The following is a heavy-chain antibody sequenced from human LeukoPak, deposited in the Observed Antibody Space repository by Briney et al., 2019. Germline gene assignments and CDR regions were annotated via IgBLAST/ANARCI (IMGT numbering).Heavy chain of an antibody. J-gene: IGHJ4*02. D-gene: IGHD2-2*01. CDR2: ISAGSNYI. CDR3: ARDASTRCYLCEVDY. V-gene: IGHV3-21*01. Sequence: PGGSLILCCAAAGFTCSDDSMNWGRQAPGKGVEGVSSISAGSNYIYYGDSVKGRFTISRDNAKNSLYLQMSSLRAEDTAVYYCARDASTRCYLCEVDYWGQGTLVTVSS. CDR1: GFTCSDDS.